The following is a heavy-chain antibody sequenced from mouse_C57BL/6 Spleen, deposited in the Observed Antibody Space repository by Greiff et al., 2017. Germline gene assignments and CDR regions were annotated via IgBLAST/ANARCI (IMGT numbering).Heavy chain of an antibody. J-gene: IGHJ1*03. CDR3: ARGGVTTNFDV. V-gene: IGHV3-6*01. CDR1: GYSITSGYY. Sequence: EVQRVESGPGLVKPSQSLSLTCSVTGYSITSGYYWNWIRQFPGNKLEWMGYISYDGSNNYNPSLKNRISITRDTSKNQFFLKLNSVTTEDTATYYCARGGVTTNFDVWGTGTTVTVAS. D-gene: IGHD2-2*01. CDR2: ISYDGSN.